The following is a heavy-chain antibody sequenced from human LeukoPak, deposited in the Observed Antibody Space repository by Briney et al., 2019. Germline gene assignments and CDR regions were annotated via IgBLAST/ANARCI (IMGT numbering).Heavy chain of an antibody. V-gene: IGHV1-18*01. D-gene: IGHD2-2*01. Sequence: ASVKVSCKASGYTFTSYGISWVRQAPRQGLEWMGWISAYNGNTNYAQKLQGRVTMTTDTSTSTAYMELRSLRSDDTAVYYCARDWARRSPYCSSTSCVPPFFGYWGQGTLVTVSS. J-gene: IGHJ4*02. CDR3: ARDWARRSPYCSSTSCVPPFFGY. CDR2: ISAYNGNT. CDR1: GYTFTSYG.